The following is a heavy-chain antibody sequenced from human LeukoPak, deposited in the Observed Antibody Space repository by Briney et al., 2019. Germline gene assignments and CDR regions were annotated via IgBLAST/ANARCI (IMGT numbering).Heavy chain of an antibody. Sequence: GGSLRLSCAASGFTFSSYSMNWVRQAPGKGLEWVSYISSSSSTIYYADSVKGRFTISRDNAKNSLYLQMNSLRAEDTAVYYCARVGQSGGWDYWGQGTLVTVSS. D-gene: IGHD3-10*01. CDR3: ARVGQSGGWDY. CDR2: ISSSSSTI. V-gene: IGHV3-48*01. J-gene: IGHJ4*02. CDR1: GFTFSSYS.